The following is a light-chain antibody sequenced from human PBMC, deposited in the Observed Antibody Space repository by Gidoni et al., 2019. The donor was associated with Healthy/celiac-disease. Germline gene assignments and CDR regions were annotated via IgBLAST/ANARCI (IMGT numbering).Light chain of an antibody. CDR2: ASS. V-gene: IGKV1-39*01. J-gene: IGKJ1*01. CDR1: QSISSY. CDR3: QQSYSTPLT. Sequence: EMTHSPSSLSPSVGDRVTIPCRASQSISSYSYWYQQKPGKAPKLLIDASSSLQSGVPSWCRGRSAGAYFTLTSSSLQPEYFVTYYCQQSYSTPLTFGRGTKVEIK.